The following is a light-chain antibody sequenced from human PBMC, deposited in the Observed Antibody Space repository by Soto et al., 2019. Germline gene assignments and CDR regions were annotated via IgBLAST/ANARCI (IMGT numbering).Light chain of an antibody. CDR1: HNINNF. CDR2: AAS. CDR3: QQFYRNLLT. Sequence: DIQMTQSPSSLSASVGDRVTITCRASHNINNFLNWYQQKPGKVPKLLISAASSLQSGVPSRFSGTGSGTDFTLTINSLEPEDFATYYCQQFYRNLLTFGEGTRVDIK. V-gene: IGKV1-39*01. J-gene: IGKJ4*01.